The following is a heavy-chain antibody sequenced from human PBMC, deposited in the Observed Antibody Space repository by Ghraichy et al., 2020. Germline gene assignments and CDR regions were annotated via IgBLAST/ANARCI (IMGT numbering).Heavy chain of an antibody. CDR2: IYGGDKK. J-gene: IGHJ5*02. Sequence: ETLSLTCAASDFTVSSNYMTWVRQAPGKGLEWVSVIYGGDKKYYADSVKGRFTISRDNSKNTLFLQMNSLRAEDTAVYYCARATRGWFDPWGQGTLVTVSS. V-gene: IGHV3-53*01. D-gene: IGHD2-2*01. CDR3: ARATRGWFDP. CDR1: DFTVSSNY.